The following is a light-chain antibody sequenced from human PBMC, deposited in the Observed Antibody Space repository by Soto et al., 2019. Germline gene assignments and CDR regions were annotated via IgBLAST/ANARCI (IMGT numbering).Light chain of an antibody. V-gene: IGKV1-5*01. J-gene: IGKJ1*01. CDR3: QQYNGYSRT. Sequence: DIQMTQSPSTLSASVGERVTITCRASQSVSNWLAWYQQKPGKAPNLLIYDVSSLERGVPSRFSGSGSGTEFTLTISSMQPDDFATFYCQQYNGYSRTFGQGTKVDIK. CDR2: DVS. CDR1: QSVSNW.